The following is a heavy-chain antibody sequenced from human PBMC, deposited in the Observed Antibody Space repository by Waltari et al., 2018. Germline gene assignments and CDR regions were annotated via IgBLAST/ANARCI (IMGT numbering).Heavy chain of an antibody. D-gene: IGHD3-22*01. CDR3: ARVADSSGYYYVPYGMDV. J-gene: IGHJ6*02. V-gene: IGHV1-46*01. CDR2: INPRGGRT. CDR1: GYTFTSYY. Sequence: QVQLVQSGAEVKKPGASVKVSCKASGYTFTSYYMHWVRQAPGQGLEWMGIINPRGGRTTYPQKFQGRVTMTRDTSTSTVYMELSSLRSDDTAVYYCARVADSSGYYYVPYGMDVWGQGTTVTVSS.